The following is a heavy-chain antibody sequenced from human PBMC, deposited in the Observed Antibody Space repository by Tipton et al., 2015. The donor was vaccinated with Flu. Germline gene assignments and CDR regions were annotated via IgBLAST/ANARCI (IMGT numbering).Heavy chain of an antibody. CDR1: GYSFTSYW. Sequence: QLVQSGAEVKKPGESLKISCKGSGYSFTSYWIGWVRQMPGKGLEWMGIIYPGDSDTRYSPSFQGQVTISADKSISTAYLQWSSLKASDPAMYYCARRIRGYSGYDYYYNGMDVWGQGPTVTVSS. J-gene: IGHJ6*02. CDR3: ARRIRGYSGYDYYYNGMDV. D-gene: IGHD5-12*01. CDR2: IYPGDSDT. V-gene: IGHV5-51*01.